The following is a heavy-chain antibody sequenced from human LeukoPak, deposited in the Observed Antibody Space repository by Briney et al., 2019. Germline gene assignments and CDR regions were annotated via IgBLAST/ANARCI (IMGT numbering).Heavy chain of an antibody. J-gene: IGHJ4*02. CDR3: YCSSPTTHI. D-gene: IGHD2-2*01. CDR2: INHSGST. V-gene: IGHV4-34*01. CDR1: GGSFSGYY. Sequence: SETLSLTCVVYGGSFSGYYWSWIRQPPGKGLEWIGEINHSGSTNYNPSLKSRVTISVDTSKNQFSLKLSSVTAADTAVYYCYCSSPTTHIWGQGTLVTVSS.